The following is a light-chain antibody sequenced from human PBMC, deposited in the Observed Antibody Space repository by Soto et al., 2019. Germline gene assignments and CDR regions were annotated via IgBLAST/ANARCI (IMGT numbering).Light chain of an antibody. J-gene: IGKJ2*01. Sequence: EIVLTQSPGTLSLSPGERATLSCRASQSVSTFLAWYQQKPGQAPRLLISGASSRATGIPDRFSVSGSVTDFTLTISRLEPEDFAVYYCQQYGSSPLTFGQGTKLEIK. CDR2: GAS. V-gene: IGKV3-20*01. CDR1: QSVSTF. CDR3: QQYGSSPLT.